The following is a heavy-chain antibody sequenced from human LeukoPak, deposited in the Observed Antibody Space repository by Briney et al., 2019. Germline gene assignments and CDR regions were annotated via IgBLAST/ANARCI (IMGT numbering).Heavy chain of an antibody. CDR2: INHSGST. Sequence: SETLSLTCAVSGGSFSGYYWSWIRQPPGKGLEWIGEINHSGSTNYNPSLKSRVTISVDTSKNQFSLKLSSVTAADTAVYYCARVKVRGVIPYYFDYWGQGTLVTVSS. CDR1: GGSFSGYY. J-gene: IGHJ4*02. V-gene: IGHV4-34*01. D-gene: IGHD3-10*01. CDR3: ARVKVRGVIPYYFDY.